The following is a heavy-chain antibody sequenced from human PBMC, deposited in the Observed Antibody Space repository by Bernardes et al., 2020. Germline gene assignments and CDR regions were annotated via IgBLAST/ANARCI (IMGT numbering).Heavy chain of an antibody. Sequence: GGSLRLSCAASGFTFSSYSMNWVRQAPGKGLEWVSSISSSSSYIYYADSVEGRFTISRDNAKNSLYLQMNSLRAEDTAVYYCARDLAAAGMSGDAFDIWGQGTMVTVSS. CDR2: ISSSSSYI. D-gene: IGHD6-13*01. V-gene: IGHV3-21*01. CDR3: ARDLAAAGMSGDAFDI. CDR1: GFTFSSYS. J-gene: IGHJ3*02.